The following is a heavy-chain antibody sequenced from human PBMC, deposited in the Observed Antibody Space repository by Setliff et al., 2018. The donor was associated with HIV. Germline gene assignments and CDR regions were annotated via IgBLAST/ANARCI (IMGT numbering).Heavy chain of an antibody. J-gene: IGHJ4*02. CDR2: IYFSGSA. CDR1: GDSITNNNFF. Sequence: SETLSLTCSVSGDSITNNNFFWTWVRQDPGKGLEWIGYIYFSGSATYNPSLKSPVSISVDTSKNQFYLKLSSVTAADTAVYYCARGRVFCNGDSCYHLDSWGQGILVTVS. D-gene: IGHD2-15*01. V-gene: IGHV4-31*01. CDR3: ARGRVFCNGDSCYHLDS.